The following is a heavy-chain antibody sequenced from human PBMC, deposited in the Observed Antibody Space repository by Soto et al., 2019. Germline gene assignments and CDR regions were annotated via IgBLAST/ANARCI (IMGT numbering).Heavy chain of an antibody. V-gene: IGHV3-23*01. Sequence: PRLPCAVSGFTINNYTMRWVRQAPGKGLEWVSGIIGNGGGTYYADSIKGRFTTSRDTSRNMVFLQMSSLRDEDTAVYYCLKDYNEVQCPTLFVSWGPGTLPTVSS. CDR3: LKDYNEVQCPTLFVS. CDR2: IIGNGGGT. CDR1: GFTINNYT. J-gene: IGHJ4*02. D-gene: IGHD1-1*01.